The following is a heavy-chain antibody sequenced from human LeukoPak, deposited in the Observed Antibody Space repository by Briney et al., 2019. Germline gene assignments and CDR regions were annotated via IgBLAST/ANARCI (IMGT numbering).Heavy chain of an antibody. CDR2: ISYDGSNK. CDR1: GFTFSSYA. V-gene: IGHV3-30-3*01. J-gene: IGHJ4*02. D-gene: IGHD1-26*01. Sequence: GGSLRLSCAASGFTFSSYAMHWVRQAPGRGLEWVAVISYDGSNKYYADSVKGRFTISRDNSKNSLYLQMDSLTAEDTAVYYCASVSGSYNIDYWGQGTLVTVSS. CDR3: ASVSGSYNIDY.